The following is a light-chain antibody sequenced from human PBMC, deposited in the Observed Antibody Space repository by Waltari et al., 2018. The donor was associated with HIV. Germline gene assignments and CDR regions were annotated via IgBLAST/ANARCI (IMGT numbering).Light chain of an antibody. CDR1: QSVSSN. CDR3: QQYNNWPLT. V-gene: IGKV3-15*01. J-gene: IGKJ5*01. CDR2: GAS. Sequence: EIVMTQSPATLSVSPGERDTLSCRASQSVSSNLAWYQQKTGQGPRLLVYGASIRATGIPARFSGSGSGTEFSLTISSLQSEDFAVYYCQQYNNWPLTFGQGTRLEIK.